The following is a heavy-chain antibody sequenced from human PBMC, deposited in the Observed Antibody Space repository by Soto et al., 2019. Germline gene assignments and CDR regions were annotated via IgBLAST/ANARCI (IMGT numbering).Heavy chain of an antibody. CDR2: ISWNSGSI. Sequence: EVQLVESGGGLVQPGRSLRLSCAASGFTFDDYAMHWVRQAPGKGLEWVSGISWNSGSIGYADSVKGRFTISRDNAKECLYLRMNSVGAEDTALSYCAKDPGSGSWYYGMDVWGQGTKVTVSS. CDR1: GFTFDDYA. J-gene: IGHJ6*02. V-gene: IGHV3-9*01. CDR3: AKDPGSGSWYYGMDV. D-gene: IGHD6-13*01.